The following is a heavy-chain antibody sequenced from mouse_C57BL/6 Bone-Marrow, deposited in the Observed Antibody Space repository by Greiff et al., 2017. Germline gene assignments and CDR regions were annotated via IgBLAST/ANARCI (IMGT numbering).Heavy chain of an antibody. J-gene: IGHJ2*01. D-gene: IGHD3-2*02. V-gene: IGHV1-76*01. Sequence: VQLQESGAELVRPGASVKLSCKASGYTFTDYYINWVKQRPGQGLEWIARIYPGSGNTYYTEKFKGKATLTADTSSSTAYMQLSSLTSEDSAVYFCARSDDYTAQAMWDCDYWGQGTTLTVSS. CDR1: GYTFTDYY. CDR3: ARSDDYTAQAMWDCDY. CDR2: IYPGSGNT.